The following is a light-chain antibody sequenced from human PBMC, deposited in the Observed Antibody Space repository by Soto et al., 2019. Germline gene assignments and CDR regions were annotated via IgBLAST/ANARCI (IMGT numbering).Light chain of an antibody. V-gene: IGKV3-15*01. CDR1: QSTSSN. CDR3: QQYNDWPET. Sequence: EVVITQSPATLSVSPRERANIYCRASQSTSSNLAWYQHKPGQCPMLLIHDASTRATGVPARFIGSGSGTEFTLTISSLHSEDFAVYYCQQYNDWPETFGQGTKVDIK. CDR2: DAS. J-gene: IGKJ1*01.